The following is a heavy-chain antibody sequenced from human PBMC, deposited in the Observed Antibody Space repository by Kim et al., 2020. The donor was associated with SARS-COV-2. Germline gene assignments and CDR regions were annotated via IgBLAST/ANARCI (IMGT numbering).Heavy chain of an antibody. CDR1: GFTFSSYG. J-gene: IGHJ4*02. CDR2: IWYDGSNK. D-gene: IGHD2-15*01. V-gene: IGHV3-33*01. CDR3: AREVVAATLGY. Sequence: GGSLRLSCAVSGFTFSSYGMHWVRQAPGKGLEWVAVIWYDGSNKYYADSVKGRFTISRDNSKNTLYLQMNSLRAEDTAVYYCAREVVAATLGYWGQGTLVTVSS.